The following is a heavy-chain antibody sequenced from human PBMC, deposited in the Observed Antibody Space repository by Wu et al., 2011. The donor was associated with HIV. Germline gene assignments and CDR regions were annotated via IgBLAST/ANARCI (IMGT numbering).Heavy chain of an antibody. V-gene: IGHV1-2*02. CDR2: INPNSGGT. J-gene: IGHJ6*03. CDR1: GYTFTGYY. Sequence: QVQLVQSGAEVKKPGASVKVSCKASGYTFTGYYMHWVRQAPGQGLEWMGWINPNSGGTNYALKFQGRVAMTRDTSISTAYMELSRLRSDDTAVYFCARGSVVVDAHYGSGSYYSSNYYYYYHYMDVWGKGTTVTVSS. D-gene: IGHD3-10*01. CDR3: ARGSVVVDAHYGSGSYYSSNYYYYYHYMDV.